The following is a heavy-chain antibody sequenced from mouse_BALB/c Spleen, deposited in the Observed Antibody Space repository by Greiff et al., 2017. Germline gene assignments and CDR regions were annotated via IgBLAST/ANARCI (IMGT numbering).Heavy chain of an antibody. V-gene: IGHV4-1*02. J-gene: IGHJ2*01. CDR2: INPDSSTI. CDR3: ARRGDYGYDY. Sequence: EVKLLESGGGLVQPGGSLKLSCAASGFAFSRYWMSWVRQAPGKGLEWIGEINPDSSTINYTPSLKDKFIISRDNAKNTLYLQMSKVRSEDTALYYCARRGDYGYDYWGQGTTLTVSS. CDR1: GFAFSRYW. D-gene: IGHD1-2*01.